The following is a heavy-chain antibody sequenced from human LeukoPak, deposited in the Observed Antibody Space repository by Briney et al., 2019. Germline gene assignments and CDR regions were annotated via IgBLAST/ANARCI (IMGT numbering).Heavy chain of an antibody. CDR2: IYTSGST. V-gene: IGHV4-4*07. CDR1: GGSISSYY. CDR3: ARDLSYYDSSGSIFDY. J-gene: IGHJ4*02. D-gene: IGHD3-22*01. Sequence: SETLSLTCTVSGGSISSYYWSWIRQPAGKGLEWIGRIYTSGSTNYNPSLKSRVTMSVDTSKNQSSLKLSSVTAADTAVYYCARDLSYYDSSGSIFDYWGQGTLVTVSS.